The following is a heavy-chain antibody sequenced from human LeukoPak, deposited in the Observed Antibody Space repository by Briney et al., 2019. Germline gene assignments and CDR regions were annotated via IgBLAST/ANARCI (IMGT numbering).Heavy chain of an antibody. J-gene: IGHJ5*02. CDR2: IVVGSGNT. CDR1: GFTFISST. CDR3: AADLSPKMFDP. Sequence: VASVKVSCKASGFTFISSTIQWVRQARGQRLEWMGWIVVGSGNTNYAQEFQERVTITRDMSTSTAYMELSSLRSEDTAVYYCAADLSPKMFDPWGQGTLVTVSS. V-gene: IGHV1-58*02.